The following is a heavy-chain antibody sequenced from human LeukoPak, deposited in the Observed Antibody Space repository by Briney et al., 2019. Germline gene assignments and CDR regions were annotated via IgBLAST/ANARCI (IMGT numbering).Heavy chain of an antibody. Sequence: PGGSLRLSCAASGFTFSSYVMSWVRQAPGKGLEWVSVIYSGGTTYYADSVKGRFTISRDNSKNTLYLQMNSLRAEDTAVYYCATGTSLDVWGQGTTVTVSS. CDR2: IYSGGTT. V-gene: IGHV3-66*01. CDR3: ATGTSLDV. J-gene: IGHJ6*02. CDR1: GFTFSSYV. D-gene: IGHD1-7*01.